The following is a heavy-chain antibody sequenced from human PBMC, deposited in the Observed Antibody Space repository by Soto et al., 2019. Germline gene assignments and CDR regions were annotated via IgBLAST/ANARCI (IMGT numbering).Heavy chain of an antibody. V-gene: IGHV3-30-3*01. Sequence: QVQLVESGGGVVQPGRSLRLSCAASGFIFRSYAMHWVRQAPGKGLEWVAVISKDGGNIYYTDSVKGRFTISRDNSRNTLYLDMNNLRSEGLAVYYCARDRDMGAAEYYFDYWGQGTLVTVSS. CDR2: ISKDGGNI. CDR1: GFIFRSYA. CDR3: ARDRDMGAAEYYFDY. J-gene: IGHJ4*02. D-gene: IGHD6-13*01.